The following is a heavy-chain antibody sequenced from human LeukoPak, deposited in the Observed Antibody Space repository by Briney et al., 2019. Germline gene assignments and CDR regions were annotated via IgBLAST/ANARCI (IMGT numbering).Heavy chain of an antibody. CDR3: ASLYSSSSGYYYYYGMDV. CDR2: IKSKIDGGTT. Sequence: GGSLRLSCAASGFTFSSVWMSWVRQAPGKGLEWVGRIKSKIDGGTTDYAAPVKGRFTISRDDSKDTLYLQMNSLKTEDTAVYYCASLYSSSSGYYYYYGMDVWGQGTTVTVSS. CDR1: GFTFSSVW. J-gene: IGHJ6*02. V-gene: IGHV3-15*01. D-gene: IGHD6-6*01.